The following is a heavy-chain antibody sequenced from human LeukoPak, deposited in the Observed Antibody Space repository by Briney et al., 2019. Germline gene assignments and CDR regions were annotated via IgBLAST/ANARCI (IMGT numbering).Heavy chain of an antibody. CDR1: GFTFSSYA. D-gene: IGHD6-13*01. CDR3: ARDREGYSRRLDH. J-gene: IGHJ4*02. Sequence: PGGSLRLSCAASGFTFSSYAMHWVRQAPGKGLEWVAVISYDGSNKYYADSVKGRFTISRDNSKNTLYLQMNSLRAEDTAVYYCARDREGYSRRLDHWGQGTLVTVSS. V-gene: IGHV3-30-3*01. CDR2: ISYDGSNK.